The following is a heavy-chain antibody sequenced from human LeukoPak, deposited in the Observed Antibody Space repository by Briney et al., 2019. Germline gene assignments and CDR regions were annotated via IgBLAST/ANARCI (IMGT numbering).Heavy chain of an antibody. CDR2: IYSGGGT. V-gene: IGHV3-53*01. D-gene: IGHD6-19*01. Sequence: GGSLRLSCAASGFTVSSNYMTWVRQAPGKGLEWVSVIYSGGGTYYADSVKGRFTISRDNSKNTLYLQMNGLRAEDTAVHYCARSRGWYDAFDIWGQGTMVTVSS. CDR3: ARSRGWYDAFDI. J-gene: IGHJ3*02. CDR1: GFTVSSNY.